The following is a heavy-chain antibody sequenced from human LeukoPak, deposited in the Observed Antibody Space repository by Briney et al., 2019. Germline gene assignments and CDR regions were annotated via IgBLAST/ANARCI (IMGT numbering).Heavy chain of an antibody. J-gene: IGHJ5*02. V-gene: IGHV3-74*01. D-gene: IGHD6-19*01. CDR1: GFTFSSYW. Sequence: PGGSLRLSCAASGFTFSSYWMHWVRQAPGKGLVWLSRIDSDGSSTNYADDVKGRFIISRDNAKNTLYLQMNSLRAEDTAVYFCARDSQLTSDWSLNWFDPWGQGTLVTVSS. CDR3: ARDSQLTSDWSLNWFDP. CDR2: IDSDGSST.